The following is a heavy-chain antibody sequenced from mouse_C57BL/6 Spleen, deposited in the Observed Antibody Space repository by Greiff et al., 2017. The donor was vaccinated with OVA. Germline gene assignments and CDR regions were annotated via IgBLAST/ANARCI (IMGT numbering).Heavy chain of an antibody. CDR3: GRHEYDGYPY. D-gene: IGHD2-3*01. Sequence: EVQLVESGGGLVQPKGSLKLSCAASGFSFNTYAMNWVRQAPGKGLEWVARIRSKSNNYATYYADSVKDRFTISRDDSESMLYLQMNNLKTEDTAMYYCGRHEYDGYPYWGQGTSVTVSS. CDR1: GFSFNTYA. J-gene: IGHJ4*01. V-gene: IGHV10-1*01. CDR2: IRSKSNNYAT.